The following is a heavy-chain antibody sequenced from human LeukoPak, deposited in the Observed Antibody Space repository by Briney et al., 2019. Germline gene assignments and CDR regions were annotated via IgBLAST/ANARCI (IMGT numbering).Heavy chain of an antibody. CDR2: IKQDGSEK. V-gene: IGHV3-7*01. Sequence: GGSLRLSCAASGFTFSRYWMSWVRQAPGMGLEWVANIKQDGSEKYYVDSVKGRFTISRDNAKNSLYLQMNSLRAEDTAVYYCARRAYYDYWGQGTLVTVSS. CDR3: ARRAYYDY. CDR1: GFTFSRYW. J-gene: IGHJ4*02.